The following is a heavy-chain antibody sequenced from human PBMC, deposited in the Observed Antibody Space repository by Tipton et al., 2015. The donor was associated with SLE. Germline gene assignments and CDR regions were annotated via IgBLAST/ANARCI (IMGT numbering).Heavy chain of an antibody. D-gene: IGHD1-26*01. J-gene: IGHJ4*02. Sequence: TLSLTCTVSGGSISSYYWSWIRQPPGKGLEWIGYIYTSGSTNYNPSLKSRVTISVDTSKNQFSLKLSSVTAADTAVYYCARRVVGAIYYFDYWGQGTLVTVSS. CDR1: GGSISSYY. CDR2: IYTSGST. V-gene: IGHV4-4*09. CDR3: ARRVVGAIYYFDY.